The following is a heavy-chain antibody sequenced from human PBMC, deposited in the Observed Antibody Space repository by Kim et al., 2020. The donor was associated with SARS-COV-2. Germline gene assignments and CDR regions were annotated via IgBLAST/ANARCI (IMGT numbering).Heavy chain of an antibody. J-gene: IGHJ4*02. Sequence: DSVEGRCTISRHHSKNTLYLQMNSLRAEDTAIFYCANGKPPTETRVVDYWGQGTLVTVSS. D-gene: IGHD1-7*01. V-gene: IGHV3-23*01. CDR3: ANGKPPTETRVVDY.